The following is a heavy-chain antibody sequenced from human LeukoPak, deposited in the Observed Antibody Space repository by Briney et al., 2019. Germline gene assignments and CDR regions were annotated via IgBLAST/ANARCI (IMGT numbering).Heavy chain of an antibody. V-gene: IGHV4-39*01. CDR2: IYYSGST. D-gene: IGHD1-26*01. CDR1: GGSISSSSYY. J-gene: IGHJ4*02. CDR3: ARLEIVGASFDY. Sequence: PSETLSLTCTVSGGSISSSSYYWGWIRQPPGKGLEWIGSIYYSGSTYYNPSLKSRVTISVDTSKNQFSLKLSSVTAADTAVYYCARLEIVGASFDYWGQGTLVTVSS.